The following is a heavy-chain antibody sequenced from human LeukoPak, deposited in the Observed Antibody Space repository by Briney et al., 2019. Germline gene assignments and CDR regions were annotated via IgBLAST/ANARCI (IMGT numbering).Heavy chain of an antibody. CDR3: SGWKGGDDC. V-gene: IGHV3-73*01. D-gene: IGHD1-1*01. CDR1: GFTFSDSA. J-gene: IGHJ4*02. Sequence: GGSLKLSCSASGFTFSDSAMHWVRQASGKGLEWVGHIRSKAQNYATAYAASVRGRFTTSRDDSKNTAYLQMNSLKTEDTAVYYCSGWKGGDDCWGQGALVTVSS. CDR2: IRSKAQNYAT.